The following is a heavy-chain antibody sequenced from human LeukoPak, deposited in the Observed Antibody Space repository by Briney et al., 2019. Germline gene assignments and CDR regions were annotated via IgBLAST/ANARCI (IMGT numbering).Heavy chain of an antibody. CDR2: MYYSGTT. CDR1: GFTFSDYY. Sequence: GSLRLSCAAYGFTFSDYYMSWIRQTPGKGLEWIGYMYYSGTTNYNPSLKSRVTISVDTSKNQFSLKLSSVTAADTAVYYCASHLYSSGYFAYWGQGTLVTVSS. V-gene: IGHV4-59*01. D-gene: IGHD3-22*01. J-gene: IGHJ4*02. CDR3: ASHLYSSGYFAY.